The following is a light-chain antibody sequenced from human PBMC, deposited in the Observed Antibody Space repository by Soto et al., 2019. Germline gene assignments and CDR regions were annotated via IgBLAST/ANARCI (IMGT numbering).Light chain of an antibody. V-gene: IGKV3-20*01. CDR2: GAS. CDR1: QTVGSSD. J-gene: IGKJ1*01. Sequence: EIVLTQSPDTLSLSPGERATLSCRASQTVGSSDIAWYQQRPGQGPRLLIYGASSRATGIPDRFSGSGSGTDFTLTISRLEPEDFAVYYCQHYDDSLKWTFGQGTKVEIK. CDR3: QHYDDSLKWT.